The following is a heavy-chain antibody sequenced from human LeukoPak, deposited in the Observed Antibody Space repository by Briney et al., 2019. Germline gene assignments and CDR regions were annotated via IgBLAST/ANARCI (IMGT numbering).Heavy chain of an antibody. Sequence: PGGSLRLSCAASGFTFSSYAMHWVRQAPGKGLEWVAFISYDESHKFYADSVKDRSTISRDNSKNTLFLQMNSLRAEDTAVYYCARIAAAGTWSLGFDFWGQGTLVTVSS. CDR3: ARIAAAGTWSLGFDF. CDR1: GFTFSSYA. V-gene: IGHV3-30*03. J-gene: IGHJ4*02. D-gene: IGHD6-13*01. CDR2: ISYDESHK.